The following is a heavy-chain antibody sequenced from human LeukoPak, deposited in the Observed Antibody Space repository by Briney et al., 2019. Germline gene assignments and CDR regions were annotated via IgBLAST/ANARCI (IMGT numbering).Heavy chain of an antibody. CDR1: GYSFTSYW. J-gene: IGHJ6*03. CDR2: IYPNDSDT. Sequence: GESLKISCKGSGYSFTSYWIGWVRQMPGKGLEWMGIIYPNDSDTRYSPSFQGQVTISADKSISTAYLQWSSLKASDTAMYYCARLSMVRGVIDYYYYYMDVWGKGTTVTISS. D-gene: IGHD3-10*01. CDR3: ARLSMVRGVIDYYYYYMDV. V-gene: IGHV5-51*01.